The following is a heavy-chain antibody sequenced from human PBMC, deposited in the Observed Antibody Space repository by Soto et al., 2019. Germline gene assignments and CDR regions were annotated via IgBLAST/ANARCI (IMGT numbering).Heavy chain of an antibody. J-gene: IGHJ3*02. CDR3: ARPYSSSTKISAFDI. V-gene: IGHV4-34*01. CDR1: GGSFSGYY. D-gene: IGHD6-13*01. Sequence: QVQLQQWGAGLLKPSETLSLTCAVYGGSFSGYYWSWIRQPPGKGLEWIGEINHSGSTNYNPSLKSRVTISVDTSKIQFSLKLSSVTAADTAVYYCARPYSSSTKISAFDIWGQGTMVTVSS. CDR2: INHSGST.